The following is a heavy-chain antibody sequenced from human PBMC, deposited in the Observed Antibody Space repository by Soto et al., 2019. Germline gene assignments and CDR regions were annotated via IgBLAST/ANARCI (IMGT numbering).Heavy chain of an antibody. J-gene: IGHJ4*02. Sequence: PSETLSLTCTVSGGSISSSSYYWGWIRQSPGKGLEWIACIYYSGSTYYNSSLKSRVTMSVDTAKNQFSLKVSSVTAADTAVYYCARSPKGLGNFDYWGQGTLVTVSS. CDR1: GGSISSSSYY. V-gene: IGHV4-39*07. D-gene: IGHD3-10*01. CDR3: ARSPKGLGNFDY. CDR2: IYYSGST.